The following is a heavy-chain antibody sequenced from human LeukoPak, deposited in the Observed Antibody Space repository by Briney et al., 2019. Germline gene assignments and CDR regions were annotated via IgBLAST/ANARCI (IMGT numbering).Heavy chain of an antibody. D-gene: IGHD5-12*01. CDR2: IYTSGST. Sequence: SETLSLTCTVSGGSISSSSYYWGWIRQPAGKGLEWIGRIYTSGSTNYNPSLKSRVTMSVDTSKNQFSLKLSSVIAADTAVYYCARDYGYSGYDLFPTTAYNWFDPWGQGTLVTVSS. CDR3: ARDYGYSGYDLFPTTAYNWFDP. CDR1: GGSISSSSYY. V-gene: IGHV4-61*02. J-gene: IGHJ5*02.